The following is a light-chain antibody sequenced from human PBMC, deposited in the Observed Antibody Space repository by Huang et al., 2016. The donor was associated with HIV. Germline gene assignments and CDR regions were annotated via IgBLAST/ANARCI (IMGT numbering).Light chain of an antibody. Sequence: DIQMTQSPSSLSASVGDRVTITCRASQSISTYLNWYQQKPGKAPKLLIHVASTLQSGVPSRFRGSGSGTDFTLTISSLQPEDFATYYCQQSDSTPLTFGGGTRVENK. CDR3: QQSDSTPLT. CDR1: QSISTY. V-gene: IGKV1-39*01. CDR2: VAS. J-gene: IGKJ4*01.